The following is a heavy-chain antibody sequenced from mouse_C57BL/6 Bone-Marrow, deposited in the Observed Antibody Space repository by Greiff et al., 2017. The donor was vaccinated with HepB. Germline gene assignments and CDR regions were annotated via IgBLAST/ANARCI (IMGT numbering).Heavy chain of an antibody. J-gene: IGHJ1*03. V-gene: IGHV3-1*01. CDR2: ISYSGRT. D-gene: IGHD1-1*01. Sequence: EVQGVESGPGMVKPSQSLSLTCTVTGYSITSGYDWHWIRHLPGNKLEWMGYISYSGRTNYNTSLKSRISITHDTSKNHFFLKLNTVTTEDTATYYCSMSPSTTDCYFDVWGTGTTVTVSS. CDR3: SMSPSTTDCYFDV. CDR1: GYSITSGYD.